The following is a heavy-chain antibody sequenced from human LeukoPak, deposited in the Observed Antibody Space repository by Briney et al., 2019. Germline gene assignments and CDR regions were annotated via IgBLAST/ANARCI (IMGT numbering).Heavy chain of an antibody. CDR3: ARDSGTTGEVKFDP. Sequence: SETLSLTCTVSGGSIRSYWSWIRQPAGKGLEWIGRIYGSGSTDYNPSLKSRVTMSIDTSKNQFSLNLISVTAADTAVYYCARDSGTTGEVKFDPWGQGILVTVSS. V-gene: IGHV4-4*07. CDR1: GGSIRSY. D-gene: IGHD3-10*01. J-gene: IGHJ5*02. CDR2: IYGSGST.